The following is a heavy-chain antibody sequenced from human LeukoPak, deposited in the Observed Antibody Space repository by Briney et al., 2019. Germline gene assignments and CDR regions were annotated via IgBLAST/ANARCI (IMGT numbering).Heavy chain of an antibody. J-gene: IGHJ4*02. CDR2: SDPEDGEG. Sequence: GASVKVSCKVSGKTLSDLSIHWLRQPPGKGLEWLGGSDPEDGEGIYAQMFQGRVTMTEDTSIDTAYMELSSLRSEDTAVYYCVTGFTTMAVDYFDYWAQGTLVTVSP. CDR3: VTGFTTMAVDYFDY. D-gene: IGHD5-18*01. CDR1: GKTLSDLS. V-gene: IGHV1-24*01.